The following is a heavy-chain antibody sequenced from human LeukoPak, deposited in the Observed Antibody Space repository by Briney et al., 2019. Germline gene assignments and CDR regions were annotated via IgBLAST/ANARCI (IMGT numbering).Heavy chain of an antibody. CDR1: GFTFNIYA. CDR3: AKLSFSAAGFDY. J-gene: IGHJ4*02. CDR2: ISGNGINT. Sequence: GGSLRLSCATSGFTFNIYAMNWVRQAPGKGLEWVSIISGNGINTYYADSVKGRFTISRDNSKNTLYLQMNSLRAEDTAVYYCAKLSFSAAGFDYWGQGTLVTVSS. D-gene: IGHD6-13*01. V-gene: IGHV3-23*01.